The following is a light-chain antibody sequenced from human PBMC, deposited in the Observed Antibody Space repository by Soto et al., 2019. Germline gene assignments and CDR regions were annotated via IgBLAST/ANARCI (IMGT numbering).Light chain of an antibody. CDR3: QQSYSTPRT. CDR1: QSISSY. CDR2: AAS. J-gene: IGKJ3*01. Sequence: DIQMTQSPSSLSASVGDRVTITCRASQSISSYLNWYQQKPGKAPKFLIYAASSLQRGVPSRFSGSGSGTYFTLTISSLQPEDFATYYCQQSYSTPRTFGPGTIVDIK. V-gene: IGKV1-39*01.